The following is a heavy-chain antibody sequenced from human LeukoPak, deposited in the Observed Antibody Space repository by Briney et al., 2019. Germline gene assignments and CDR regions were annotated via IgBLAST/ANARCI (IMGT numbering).Heavy chain of an antibody. CDR3: ATKRGNSGYLES. CDR2: VEYDGGDK. V-gene: IGHV3-30*02. J-gene: IGHJ4*02. CDR1: RLTFRNYG. Sequence: PGGSLRLSCVVSRLTFRNYGMHWVRQAPGKGLEWVAFVEYDGGDKYYTDSVKGRFTISRDNSRNTLYLQMNSLTTEDTAVYYCATKRGNSGYLESWGQGTLVTVPS. D-gene: IGHD2/OR15-2a*01.